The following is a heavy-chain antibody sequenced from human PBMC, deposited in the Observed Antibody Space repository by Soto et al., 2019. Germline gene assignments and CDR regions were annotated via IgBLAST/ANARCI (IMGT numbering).Heavy chain of an antibody. D-gene: IGHD3-3*01. V-gene: IGHV1-69*06. CDR1: GGTFSSYA. CDR2: IIPIFGTA. CDR3: ARRNTYYDFWSGSYYFDY. J-gene: IGHJ4*02. Sequence: QVQLVQSGAEVKKPGSSVKVSCKASGGTFSSYAISWVRQAPGQGLEWMGGIIPIFGTANYAQKFQGRVTITADKPTSTAYMELSSLRSEDTAVYYCARRNTYYDFWSGSYYFDYWGQGTLVTVSS.